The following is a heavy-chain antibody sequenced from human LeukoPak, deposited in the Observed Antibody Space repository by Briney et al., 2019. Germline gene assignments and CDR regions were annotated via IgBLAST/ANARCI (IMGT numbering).Heavy chain of an antibody. Sequence: ASVKVSCKASGYTFTGYYMHWVRQAPGQGLEWMGWINPNSGGTNYAQKFQGRVTMTRDTSISTAYMELRSLRSDDTAVYYCARDDSSGYYYQLPGDYWGQGTLVTVSS. D-gene: IGHD3-22*01. CDR2: INPNSGGT. V-gene: IGHV1-2*02. J-gene: IGHJ4*02. CDR1: GYTFTGYY. CDR3: ARDDSSGYYYQLPGDY.